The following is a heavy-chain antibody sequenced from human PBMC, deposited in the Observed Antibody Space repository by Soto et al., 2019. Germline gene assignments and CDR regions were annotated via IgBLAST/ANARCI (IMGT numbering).Heavy chain of an antibody. CDR2: ISSGGGST. V-gene: IGHV3-23*01. D-gene: IGHD6-25*01. CDR1: GFTFSSHV. CDR3: ARSREIIASAGSFDY. Sequence: EVQLLESGGGLVQPGGSLRLSCAASGFTFSSHVMSWVRQAPGKGLEWVSGISSGGGSTDYADSVKGRFTMSRDNSKNTLHLQMKSLRAEDTAVYYCARSREIIASAGSFDYWGQGTLVTVSS. J-gene: IGHJ4*02.